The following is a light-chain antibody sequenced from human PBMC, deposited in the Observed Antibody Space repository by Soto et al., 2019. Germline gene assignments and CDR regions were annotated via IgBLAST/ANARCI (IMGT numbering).Light chain of an antibody. Sequence: QSVLTQPASVSGSPGQSITISCTGTSSDIGAYNFVSGYQQHPGKAPKLMLYDVNIRPSGVSNRFSGSKSGNTASLTISGLQAEDEADYYCTSWTTSTTMIFGGGTKLTVL. CDR2: DVN. J-gene: IGLJ2*01. V-gene: IGLV2-14*03. CDR1: SSDIGAYNF. CDR3: TSWTTSTTMI.